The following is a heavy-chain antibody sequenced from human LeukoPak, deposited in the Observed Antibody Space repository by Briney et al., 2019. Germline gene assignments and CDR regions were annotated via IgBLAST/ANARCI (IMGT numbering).Heavy chain of an antibody. Sequence: ASVKVSCKASGYTFTSYGISWVRQAPGQELEWMGWISAYNGNTNYAQKLQGRVTMTPDTSTSTAYMELRSLRSDDTAVYYCARVWYSGYDEYFDYWGQGTLVTVSS. CDR2: ISAYNGNT. CDR1: GYTFTSYG. J-gene: IGHJ4*02. D-gene: IGHD5-12*01. V-gene: IGHV1-18*01. CDR3: ARVWYSGYDEYFDY.